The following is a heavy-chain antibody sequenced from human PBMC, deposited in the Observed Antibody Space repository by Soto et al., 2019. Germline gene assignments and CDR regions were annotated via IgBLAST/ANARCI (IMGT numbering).Heavy chain of an antibody. Sequence: EVQLVDSGGALVQPGESLRLSCAASGFTFSDYFMTWVRQAPGKGLEWVATIKQDGNERYHVDSVKGRFTISRDNAKNSLYLQMNALRAEDTAVYYCAIGRWLGCWGQGTLVTVSS. CDR3: AIGRWLGC. J-gene: IGHJ4*02. D-gene: IGHD6-19*01. V-gene: IGHV3-7*01. CDR2: IKQDGNER. CDR1: GFTFSDYF.